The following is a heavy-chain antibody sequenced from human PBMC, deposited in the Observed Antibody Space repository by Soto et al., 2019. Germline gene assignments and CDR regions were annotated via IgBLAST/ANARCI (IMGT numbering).Heavy chain of an antibody. Sequence: ASVKPSSKAPCSSFSEYSTTSLLQAPGHKQEWIGRIIPIFGIASYAQKFQGRVTITADESTSTAYMELSSLRSDDTAVYYCAREDRDREIGLVPAAIDGMDVWG. CDR1: CSSFSEYS. CDR2: IIPIFGIA. V-gene: IGHV1-69*13. CDR3: AREDRDREIGLVPAAIDGMDV. D-gene: IGHD2-2*01. J-gene: IGHJ6*02.